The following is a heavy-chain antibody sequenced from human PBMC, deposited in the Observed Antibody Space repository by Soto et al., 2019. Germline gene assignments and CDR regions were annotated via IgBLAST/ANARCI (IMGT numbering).Heavy chain of an antibody. CDR1: GGTFSSYA. J-gene: IGHJ4*02. D-gene: IGHD2-2*01. V-gene: IGHV1-69*06. CDR2: IIPIFGTA. Sequence: QVQLVQSGAEVKKPGSSVKVSCKASGGTFSSYAISWVRQAPGQGLEWMGGIIPIFGTANYAQKCQGRVTIPADKSTSTAYMELSSLRSEDTAVYYCARALYCSSTSCYGGYWGQGTLVTVSS. CDR3: ARALYCSSTSCYGGY.